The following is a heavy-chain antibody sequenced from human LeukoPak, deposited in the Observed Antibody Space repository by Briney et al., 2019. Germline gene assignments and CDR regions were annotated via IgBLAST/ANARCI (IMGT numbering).Heavy chain of an antibody. CDR1: GFTFSSYA. Sequence: PGGSLRLSCAASGFTFSSYAMSWVRQAPGKGLEWVLAISGSGGSTYYADSVKGRFTITRDNSKNTLYLQMNRLRAEDTAVYYCAKDSRAVAGTGAFGAFDIWGQGTMVTVSS. J-gene: IGHJ3*02. V-gene: IGHV3-23*01. CDR2: ISGSGGST. CDR3: AKDSRAVAGTGAFGAFDI. D-gene: IGHD6-19*01.